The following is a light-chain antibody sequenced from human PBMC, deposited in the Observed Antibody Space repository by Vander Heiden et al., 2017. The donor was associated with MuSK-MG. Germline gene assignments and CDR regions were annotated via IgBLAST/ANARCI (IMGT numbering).Light chain of an antibody. CDR1: SSDVGGYNY. Sequence: QSALTQPASVSGSPGTSITISCPGTSSDVGGYNYVSWYQQHPGKAPNLMIYEVSNRPSGGSNRFSGSKSGNTASLTISGVQAEDEADYYCSSDTSSSTLERVFGGGTKLTVL. J-gene: IGLJ3*02. V-gene: IGLV2-14*01. CDR2: EVS. CDR3: SSDTSSSTLERV.